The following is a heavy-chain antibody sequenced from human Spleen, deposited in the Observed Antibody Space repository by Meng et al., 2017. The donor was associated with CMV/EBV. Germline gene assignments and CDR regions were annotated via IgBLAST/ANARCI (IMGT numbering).Heavy chain of an antibody. CDR2: IIPIFGTA. V-gene: IGHV1-69*05. J-gene: IGHJ5*02. CDR3: ALPAAILGGP. D-gene: IGHD2-2*02. Sequence: KVSCKASGGTFSSYAISWVRQAPGQGLEWMGGIIPIFGTANYAQKFQGRVTITTDESTSTAYMELSSLRSEDTAVYYCALPAAILGGPWGQGTLVTVSS. CDR1: GGTFSSYA.